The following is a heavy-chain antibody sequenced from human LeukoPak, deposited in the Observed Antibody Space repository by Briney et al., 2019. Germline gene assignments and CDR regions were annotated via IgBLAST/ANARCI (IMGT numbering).Heavy chain of an antibody. D-gene: IGHD6-13*01. CDR2: IYYSGTT. CDR3: ARYTIAAPGYFDY. Sequence: SETLSLTCTVSGGSISSSSYYWAWIRQPPGKGLERIGSIYYSGTTYYNPSLKSRVTISVDTSKNQFSLKLSSVTAADTAVYYCARYTIAAPGYFDYWGQGTLVTVSS. CDR1: GGSISSSSYY. J-gene: IGHJ4*02. V-gene: IGHV4-39*01.